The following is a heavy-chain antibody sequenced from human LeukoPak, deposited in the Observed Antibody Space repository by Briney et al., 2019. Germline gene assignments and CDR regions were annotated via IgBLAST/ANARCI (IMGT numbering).Heavy chain of an antibody. CDR2: ISSSSSYI. D-gene: IGHD6-6*01. CDR1: GFTFSSYS. Sequence: PGGSLRLSCAASGFTFSSYSMNWVRQAPGKGLEWVSSISSSSSYIYYADSVKGRFTISRDNAKNSLYLQMNSLRAEDTAVYYCARDAYPGSYSSSSAFDYWGQGTLVTVSS. V-gene: IGHV3-21*01. J-gene: IGHJ4*02. CDR3: ARDAYPGSYSSSSAFDY.